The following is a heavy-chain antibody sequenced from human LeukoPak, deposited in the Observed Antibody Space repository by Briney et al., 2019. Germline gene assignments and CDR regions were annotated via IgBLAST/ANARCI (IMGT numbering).Heavy chain of an antibody. CDR2: ISAYNGNT. CDR3: AREVVVAGGSRWFDP. Sequence: GASVKVSCKASGYTFTSYGISWVRQAPGQGLEWMGWISAYNGNTNYAQKLQGRVTMTTDTSTSTAYMELRSLRSDDTAVYYCAREVVVAGGSRWFDPWDQGTLVTVSS. CDR1: GYTFTSYG. D-gene: IGHD2-15*01. J-gene: IGHJ5*02. V-gene: IGHV1-18*01.